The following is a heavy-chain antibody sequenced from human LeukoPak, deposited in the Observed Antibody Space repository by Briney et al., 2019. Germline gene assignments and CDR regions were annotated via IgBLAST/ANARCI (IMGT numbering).Heavy chain of an antibody. Sequence: SETLSLTCTVSGASIYTSISYWGWIRQPPGKGLEWIASVYYTGSTYYSPSLKSRATISVDTSKKQFSLELNSVTAADTAVYYCTTSRTNDCSSPSCYTDYWGQGTLVTVSS. CDR1: GASIYTSISY. V-gene: IGHV4-39*01. J-gene: IGHJ4*02. CDR3: TTSRTNDCSSPSCYTDY. CDR2: VYYTGST. D-gene: IGHD2-2*02.